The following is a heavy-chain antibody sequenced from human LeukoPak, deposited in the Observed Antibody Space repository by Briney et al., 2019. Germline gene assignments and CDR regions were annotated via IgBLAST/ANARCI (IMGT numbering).Heavy chain of an antibody. CDR2: FDPEDGET. J-gene: IGHJ3*02. Sequence: ASVKVSCKVSGYTLTELSMHWVRQAPGKGLEWMEGFDPEDGETIYAQKFQGRVTMTEDTSTDTAYMELSSLRSEDTAVYYCATQVRGSDAFDIWGQGTMVTVSS. CDR3: ATQVRGSDAFDI. CDR1: GYTLTELS. D-gene: IGHD3-16*01. V-gene: IGHV1-24*01.